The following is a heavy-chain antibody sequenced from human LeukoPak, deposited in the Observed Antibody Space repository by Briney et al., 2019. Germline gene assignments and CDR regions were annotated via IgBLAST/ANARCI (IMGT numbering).Heavy chain of an antibody. J-gene: IGHJ5*02. D-gene: IGHD6-25*01. CDR2: IHTSGST. CDR1: GGSISSYY. V-gene: IGHV4-4*07. Sequence: SETLSLTCTVSGGSISSYYWSWIRQPAGKGLEWIGRIHTSGSTNYNPSLKSRVTMSVDTSKNQFSLKLSPVTAADTAVYYCARQVGMTAAAVHDPWGQGTLVTVSS. CDR3: ARQVGMTAAAVHDP.